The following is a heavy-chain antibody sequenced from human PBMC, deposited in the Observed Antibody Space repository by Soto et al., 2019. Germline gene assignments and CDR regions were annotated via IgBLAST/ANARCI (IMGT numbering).Heavy chain of an antibody. D-gene: IGHD3-16*01. CDR1: GGSISSGDYY. CDR3: ARMGLRLGELWRNWFDP. CDR2: IYYSGRT. Sequence: QVQLQESGPGLVKPSQTLSLTCTLSGGSISSGDYYWSWIRHPPGKGLEWIGNIYYSGRTNYNPSLKSRLNISLDTSNNHFFLKLTSVTAADTAVYYCARMGLRLGELWRNWFDPWGQGTLVTVSS. J-gene: IGHJ5*02. V-gene: IGHV4-31*03.